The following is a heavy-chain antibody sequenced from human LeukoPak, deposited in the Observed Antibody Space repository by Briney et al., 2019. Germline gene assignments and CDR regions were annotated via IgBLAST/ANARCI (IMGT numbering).Heavy chain of an antibody. CDR3: AKGGGYEAQYYYYYLDV. CDR1: GFTFSSYG. CDR2: ISNDQSNK. D-gene: IGHD5-12*01. V-gene: IGHV3-30*18. J-gene: IGHJ6*03. Sequence: PGGSLRLSCAASGFTFSSYGMHWVRQAPGKGLEWVAVISNDQSNKYYTDSVKGRFTISRDNSKNTLYLQMNSLRAEDTAVYYCAKGGGYEAQYYYYYLDVWGKGTTDTISS.